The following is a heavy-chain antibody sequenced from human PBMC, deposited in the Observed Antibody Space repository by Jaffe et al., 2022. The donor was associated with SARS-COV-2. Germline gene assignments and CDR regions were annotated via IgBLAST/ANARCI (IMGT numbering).Heavy chain of an antibody. J-gene: IGHJ6*03. CDR2: IFSNDEK. V-gene: IGHV2-26*01. CDR3: ARNAYDYVWGSYLYYMDV. Sequence: QVTLKESGPVLVKPTETLTLTCTVSGFSLSNARMGVSWIRQPPGKALEWLAHIFSNDEKSYSTSLKSRLTISKDTSKSQVVLTMTNMDPVDTATYYCARNAYDYVWGSYLYYMDVWGKGTTVTVSS. D-gene: IGHD3-16*01. CDR1: GFSLSNARMG.